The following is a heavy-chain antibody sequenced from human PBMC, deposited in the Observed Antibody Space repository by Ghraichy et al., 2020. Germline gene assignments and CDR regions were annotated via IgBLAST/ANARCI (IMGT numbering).Heavy chain of an antibody. J-gene: IGHJ4*02. CDR3: ARRRYCSGGSCYPFDY. V-gene: IGHV1-2*06. CDR2: INPNSGGT. Sequence: ASVKVSCKASGYTFTGYYMHWVRQAPGQGLEWMGRINPNSGGTNYAQKFQGRVTMTRDTSISTAYMELSRLRSDDTAVYYCARRRYCSGGSCYPFDYWGQGTLVTVSS. CDR1: GYTFTGYY. D-gene: IGHD2-15*01.